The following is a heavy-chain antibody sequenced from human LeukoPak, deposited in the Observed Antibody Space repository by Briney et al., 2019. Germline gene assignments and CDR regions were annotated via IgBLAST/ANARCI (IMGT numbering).Heavy chain of an antibody. D-gene: IGHD3-10*01. V-gene: IGHV3-23*01. CDR3: AKHLEILWFAQELDY. CDR2: ISGSGGST. J-gene: IGHJ4*02. CDR1: GFTFNNYN. Sequence: QTGGSLRLSCAASGFTFNNYNMNWVRQAPGKGLEWVSAISGSGGSTYYADSVKGRFTISRDNSKNTLYLQMNSLRAEDTAVYYCAKHLEILWFAQELDYWGQGTLVTVSS.